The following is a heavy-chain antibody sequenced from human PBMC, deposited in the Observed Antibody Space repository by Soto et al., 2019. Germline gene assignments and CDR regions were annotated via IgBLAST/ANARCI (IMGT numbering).Heavy chain of an antibody. CDR1: GGSISSAGNC. J-gene: IGHJ5*02. Sequence: TLSLTCTVSGGSISSAGNCWNLIRQHPGKGLEWIGYIYNSGNTYYNPSLKSRVTILIDRSENQFSLKLTSVTAEDTALYYCTADVRRTEVWGFDPWGQGTLVTVSS. CDR2: IYNSGNT. CDR3: TADVRRTEVWGFDP. D-gene: IGHD3-10*01. V-gene: IGHV4-30-2*01.